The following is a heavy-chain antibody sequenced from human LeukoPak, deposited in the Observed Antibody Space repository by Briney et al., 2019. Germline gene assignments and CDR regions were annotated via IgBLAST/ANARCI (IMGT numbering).Heavy chain of an antibody. CDR1: GYTFTSYG. Sequence: ASVKVSCKASGYTFTSYGISWVRQAPGQGLEWMGWISAYNGNTNYAQKLQGRVTMTTDTSTSTAYMELRSLRSDDTAVYYCARDDPTHEHPRSNTYYFDYWGQGTLVTVSS. D-gene: IGHD1/OR15-1a*01. CDR3: ARDDPTHEHPRSNTYYFDY. J-gene: IGHJ4*02. V-gene: IGHV1-18*01. CDR2: ISAYNGNT.